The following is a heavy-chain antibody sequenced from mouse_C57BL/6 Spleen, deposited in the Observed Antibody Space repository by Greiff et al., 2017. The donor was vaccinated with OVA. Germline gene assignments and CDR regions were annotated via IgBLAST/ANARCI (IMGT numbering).Heavy chain of an antibody. D-gene: IGHD1-1*01. CDR3: ASSYGSPWYFDV. CDR1: GYTFTSYW. CDR2: IYPGSGST. Sequence: VQLQQPGAELVKPGASVKMSCKASGYTFTSYWITWVKQRPGQGLEWIGDIYPGSGSTNYNEKFKSKATLTVDTSSSTAYMQLSSLTSEDSAVYCCASSYGSPWYFDVWGTGTTVTVSS. V-gene: IGHV1-55*01. J-gene: IGHJ1*03.